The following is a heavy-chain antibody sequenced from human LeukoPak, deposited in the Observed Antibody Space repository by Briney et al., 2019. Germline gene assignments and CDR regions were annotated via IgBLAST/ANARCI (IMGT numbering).Heavy chain of an antibody. D-gene: IGHD6-19*01. J-gene: IGHJ4*02. V-gene: IGHV1-2*02. CDR3: ARVHSSGWYFFDY. Sequence: ASVKVSCKASGYTFTGYYMHWVRQATGQGLEWMGWINPNSGGTNYAQKFQGRVTMTRDTSISTAYMELSRLRSDDTAVYYCARVHSSGWYFFDYWGQGTLVTVSS. CDR2: INPNSGGT. CDR1: GYTFTGYY.